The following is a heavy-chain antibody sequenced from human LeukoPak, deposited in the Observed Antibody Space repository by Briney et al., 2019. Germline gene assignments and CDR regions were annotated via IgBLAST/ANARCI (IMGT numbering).Heavy chain of an antibody. CDR2: ISAYNGNT. CDR3: ARDLRHSGYELGY. V-gene: IGHV1-18*01. Sequence: SSVKVSFKASGYTFTSYGISWVRQAPGQGLEWMAWISAYNGNTNYAQKVQGRVTMTIDTSTSTVYMELRSLTSDDTAVYYCARDLRHSGYELGYWGQGTLVTVSS. D-gene: IGHD5-12*01. J-gene: IGHJ4*02. CDR1: GYTFTSYG.